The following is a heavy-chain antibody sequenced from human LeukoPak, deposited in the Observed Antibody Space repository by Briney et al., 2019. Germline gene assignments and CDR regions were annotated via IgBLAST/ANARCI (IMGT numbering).Heavy chain of an antibody. CDR2: INPSGGST. J-gene: IGHJ4*02. D-gene: IGHD3-10*01. V-gene: IGHV1-46*01. Sequence: ASVKVSCKASGYTFTSYAMNWVRQAPGQGLEWMGIINPSGGSTSYAQKFQGRVTMTRDTSTSTVYMELSSLRSEDTAVYYCARDRYGSGSYYSVSYFDYWGQGTLVTVSS. CDR3: ARDRYGSGSYYSVSYFDY. CDR1: GYTFTSYA.